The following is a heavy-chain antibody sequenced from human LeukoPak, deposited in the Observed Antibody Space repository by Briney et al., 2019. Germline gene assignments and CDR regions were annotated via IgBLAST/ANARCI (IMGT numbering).Heavy chain of an antibody. Sequence: ASVKVSCKASGYTFTGYYMHWVRQAPGQGLEWMGWINPNSGGTNYAQKFQGRVTMTRDTSISTAYMELSRLRSDDTAVYYCARSLQWELPPFDYWGQGTLVTVSS. CDR1: GYTFTGYY. CDR2: INPNSGGT. V-gene: IGHV1-2*02. CDR3: ARSLQWELPPFDY. D-gene: IGHD1-26*01. J-gene: IGHJ4*02.